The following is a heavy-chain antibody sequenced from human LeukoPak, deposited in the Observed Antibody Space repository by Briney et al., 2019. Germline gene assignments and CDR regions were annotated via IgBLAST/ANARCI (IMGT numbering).Heavy chain of an antibody. J-gene: IGHJ4*02. CDR3: AREPIAAAGTGLDY. CDR2: ISYSGST. Sequence: SQTLSLTCTVSGGSISSGGYYWSWIRQHPGKGLEWIGYISYSGSTYYNPSLKSRVTISVDTSKNQFSLKLSSVTAADTAVYYCAREPIAAAGTGLDYWGQGTLVTVSS. D-gene: IGHD6-13*01. V-gene: IGHV4-31*03. CDR1: GGSISSGGYY.